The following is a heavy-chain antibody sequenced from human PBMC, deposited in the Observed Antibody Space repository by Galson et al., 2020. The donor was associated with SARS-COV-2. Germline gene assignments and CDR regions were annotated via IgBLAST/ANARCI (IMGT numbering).Heavy chain of an antibody. V-gene: IGHV3-64D*09. CDR2: ISSDGDST. D-gene: IGHD3-22*01. CDR1: GFTFSFYA. CDR3: VKDLRAHYFDNSGYYYDY. J-gene: IGHJ4*02. Sequence: GESLKISCSVSGFTFSFYAMHWVRQAPGKGLEYVSGISSDGDSTYYVDSVKARFIISRDNSKDTLYLQMSSLRPDDTALYYCVKDLRAHYFDNSGYYYDYWGQGTLVTVSS.